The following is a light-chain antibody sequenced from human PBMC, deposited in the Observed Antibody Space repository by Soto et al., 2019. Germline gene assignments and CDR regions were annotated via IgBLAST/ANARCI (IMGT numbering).Light chain of an antibody. Sequence: VLTQPPSVSAAPGQRATLSCRASQSVRSNFLAWYQQKPGQAPRLLIYGASNRATGIPDRFSGSGSGTDFTLTITRLEAEDFAMYYCQRYDSLRTFGQGTKVDIK. CDR1: QSVRSNF. J-gene: IGKJ1*01. CDR3: QRYDSLRT. CDR2: GAS. V-gene: IGKV3-20*01.